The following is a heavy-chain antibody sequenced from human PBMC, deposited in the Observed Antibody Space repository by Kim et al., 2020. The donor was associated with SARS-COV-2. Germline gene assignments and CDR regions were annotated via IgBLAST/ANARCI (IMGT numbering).Heavy chain of an antibody. Sequence: STTSHPAPKSRGTISVDTSKNQFSLELGSVTAADTAVYYCARGGGDYFDYWGQGTLVTVSS. J-gene: IGHJ4*02. CDR3: ARGGGDYFDY. V-gene: IGHV4-59*09. D-gene: IGHD4-17*01. CDR2: ST.